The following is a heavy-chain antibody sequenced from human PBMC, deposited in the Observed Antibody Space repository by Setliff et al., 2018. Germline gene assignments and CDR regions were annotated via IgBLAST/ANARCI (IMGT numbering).Heavy chain of an antibody. V-gene: IGHV1-69*06. CDR3: ARSTETFSGEDFYFFYYMDV. CDR2: IIPIFGTA. Sequence: SVKVSCKASGGTFSSYGISWVRQAPGQGLEWMGGIIPIFGTANYAQKFQGRVTMTEDTSTDTAYMELSSLRPEDTALYYCARSTETFSGEDFYFFYYMDVWGKGTTVTVSS. D-gene: IGHD4-4*01. CDR1: GGTFSSYG. J-gene: IGHJ6*03.